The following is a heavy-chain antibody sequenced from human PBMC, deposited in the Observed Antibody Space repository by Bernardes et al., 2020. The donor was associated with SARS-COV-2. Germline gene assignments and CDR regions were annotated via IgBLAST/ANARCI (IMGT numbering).Heavy chain of an antibody. CDR3: ARYGGNSVDS. CDR1: GGTFSRYS. V-gene: IGHV1-69*02. J-gene: IGHJ4*02. CDR2: IIPILDLT. D-gene: IGHD4-17*01. Sequence: SVKVSCKASGGTFSRYSIVWVRQAPGQGPEWMGRIIPILDLTHYAQNFQGRVTITADKSTSTVYMELSGLKSEDTAVYYCARYGGNSVDSWGQGTRVTVSS.